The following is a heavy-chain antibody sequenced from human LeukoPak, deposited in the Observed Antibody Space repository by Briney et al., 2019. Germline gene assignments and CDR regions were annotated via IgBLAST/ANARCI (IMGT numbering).Heavy chain of an antibody. Sequence: PSETLSLTCTVSGGSISSYYWSWIRQPPGKGLEWIGYIYYSGSTNYNPSLKSRITISVDTSKNQFSLKLSSVTAADTAVYYCAREFWSGYYDYWGQGTLVTVSS. CDR3: AREFWSGYYDY. V-gene: IGHV4-59*01. CDR1: GGSISSYY. D-gene: IGHD3-3*01. CDR2: IYYSGST. J-gene: IGHJ4*02.